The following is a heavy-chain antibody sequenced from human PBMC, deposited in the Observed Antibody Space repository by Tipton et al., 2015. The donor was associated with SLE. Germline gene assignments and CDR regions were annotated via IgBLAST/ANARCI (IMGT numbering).Heavy chain of an antibody. Sequence: SLRLSCAASGFTFSSYGMHWVRQAPGKGLEWVGRIRSKPKNYATDYAASVAGRFTFSRDDSKNTAYLQLDSLNIDDTAVYYCAILLGAPIWGRGTLVTVSS. CDR3: AILLGAPI. CDR1: GFTFSSYG. J-gene: IGHJ4*02. V-gene: IGHV3-73*01. D-gene: IGHD1-26*01. CDR2: IRSKPKNYAT.